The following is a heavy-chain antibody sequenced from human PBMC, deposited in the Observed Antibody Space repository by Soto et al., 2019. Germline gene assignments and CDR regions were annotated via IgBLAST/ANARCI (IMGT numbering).Heavy chain of an antibody. D-gene: IGHD3-3*01. J-gene: IGHJ3*02. Sequence: EVQLVESGGGLVKPGGSLRLSCAASGFTFSRYSMNWVRQAPGKGLEWVSSISSSSGYIYYADSVKGRFTISRDNAKNSLYLQMNSLRAEDTAVYYCARVYYDFWSGYRDAFDIWGQGTMVTVSS. CDR3: ARVYYDFWSGYRDAFDI. CDR1: GFTFSRYS. CDR2: ISSSSGYI. V-gene: IGHV3-21*01.